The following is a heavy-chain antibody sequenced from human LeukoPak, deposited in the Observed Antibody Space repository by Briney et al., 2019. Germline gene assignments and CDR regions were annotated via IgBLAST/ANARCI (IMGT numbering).Heavy chain of an antibody. J-gene: IGHJ4*02. D-gene: IGHD2-15*01. CDR1: GFTFSSYE. CDR3: ARGRAIVVVVAATVDY. V-gene: IGHV3-48*03. Sequence: PGGSLRLSCAASGFTFSSYEMNWGRQAPGKGLEWVSYISSSGSTIYYADSVKGRFTISRDNAKNSLYLQMNSLGAEDTAVYYCARGRAIVVVVAATVDYWGQGTLVTVSS. CDR2: ISSSGSTI.